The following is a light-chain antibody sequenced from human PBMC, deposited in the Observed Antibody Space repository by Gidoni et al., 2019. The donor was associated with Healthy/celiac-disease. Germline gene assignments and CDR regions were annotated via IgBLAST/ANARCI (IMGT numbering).Light chain of an antibody. Sequence: DIVMTQSPLSLPVTPGEPASISCSSSQSLLHSNGYNYLDWYLKKPGQSPQLLIYLGSNRASGVPDRFSGRGSRTDFTLKISRVEAEDVRVYYCMQALQTPAFGGGTKVEIK. CDR2: LGS. V-gene: IGKV2-28*01. CDR3: MQALQTPA. CDR1: QSLLHSNGYNY. J-gene: IGKJ4*01.